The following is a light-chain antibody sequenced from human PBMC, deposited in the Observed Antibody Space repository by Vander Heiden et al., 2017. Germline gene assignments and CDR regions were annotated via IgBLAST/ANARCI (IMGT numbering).Light chain of an antibody. CDR1: RGEVTSDYY. CDR2: STS. J-gene: IGLJ2*01. CDR3: LLYYGGAKLV. Sequence: SVATHEPSLTASPGGTATLTCACSRGEVTSDYYANVYQQKPGQAPRALICSTSNRHSGTPARFSGSMLGGKAALTLSGVQPEDEAEYYCLLYYGGAKLVFGGGTKLTAL. V-gene: IGLV7-43*01.